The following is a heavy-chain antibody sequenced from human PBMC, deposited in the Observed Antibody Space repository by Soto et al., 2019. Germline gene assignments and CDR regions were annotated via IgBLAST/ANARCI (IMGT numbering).Heavy chain of an antibody. CDR2: IIAYNGNT. V-gene: IGHV1-18*01. CDR3: AADVLGYSYGIVG. J-gene: IGHJ4*02. Sequence: ASVKVSCKASGYTFTSYGISWVRQAPGQGLEWMGWIIAYNGNTNYAQKLQERVTITRDMSTSTAYMELSSLRSEDTAVYYCAADVLGYSYGIVGWGQGTLVTVS. CDR1: GYTFTSYG. D-gene: IGHD5-18*01.